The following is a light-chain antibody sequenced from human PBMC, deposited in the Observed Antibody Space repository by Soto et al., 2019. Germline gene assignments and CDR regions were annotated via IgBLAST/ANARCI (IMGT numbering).Light chain of an antibody. CDR1: QSVRTND. CDR3: QQYGSSYT. Sequence: ENVLTQSPGTLSLSPGERATLSCRASQSVRTNDLAWYQQKPGQAPRLLVYGASNRVPGIPDRFSGSGSGTDFTLTISRLEPEDFIVYYCQQYGSSYTFGQGTKLEI. CDR2: GAS. J-gene: IGKJ2*01. V-gene: IGKV3-20*01.